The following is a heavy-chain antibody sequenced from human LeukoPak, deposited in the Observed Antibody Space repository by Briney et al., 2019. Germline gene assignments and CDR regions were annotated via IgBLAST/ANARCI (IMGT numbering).Heavy chain of an antibody. CDR1: GFTFSSYG. V-gene: IGHV3-30*03. CDR2: ISYDGSNK. CDR3: ARDRGEMATITRLHYFDY. Sequence: QAGGSLRLSCAGSGFTFSSYGMHWVRQAPGKGLEWVAVISYDGSNKYYADSVKGRFTISRDNSKNTLYLQMNSLRAEDTAVYYCARDRGEMATITRLHYFDYWGQGTLVTVSS. D-gene: IGHD5-24*01. J-gene: IGHJ4*02.